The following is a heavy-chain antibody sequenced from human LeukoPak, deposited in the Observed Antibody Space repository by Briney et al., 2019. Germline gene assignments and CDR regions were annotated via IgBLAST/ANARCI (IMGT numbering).Heavy chain of an antibody. V-gene: IGHV1-69*05. Sequence: SVKVSCKXSGGTFSSYAISWVRQAPGQGLEWMGRIIPIFGTANYAQKFQGRVTITTDESTSTAYMELSSLRSEDTAVYYCARGSRQWLVRLDYWGQGTLVTVSS. CDR1: GGTFSSYA. CDR2: IIPIFGTA. D-gene: IGHD6-19*01. J-gene: IGHJ4*02. CDR3: ARGSRQWLVRLDY.